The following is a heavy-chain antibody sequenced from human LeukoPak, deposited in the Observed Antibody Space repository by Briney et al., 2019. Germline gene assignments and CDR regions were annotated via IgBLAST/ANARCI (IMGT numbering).Heavy chain of an antibody. CDR1: GGSISSGNYY. CDR3: ARSLHDTLTGFHWFDP. D-gene: IGHD3-9*01. Sequence: SETLSLTCSVSGGSISSGNYYWAWIRQPPGKGLEWIASSHYSGSAYDNPSLKSRALVSEDTSKNQFSLKLRSVTAADTGVYFCARSLHDTLTGFHWFDPWGQGTLVIVSS. J-gene: IGHJ5*02. V-gene: IGHV4-39*01. CDR2: SHYSGSA.